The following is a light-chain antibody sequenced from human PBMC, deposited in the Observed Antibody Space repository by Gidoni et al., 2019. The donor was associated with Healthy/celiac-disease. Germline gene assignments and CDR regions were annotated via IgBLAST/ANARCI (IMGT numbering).Light chain of an antibody. J-gene: IGKJ2*01. CDR1: QGISSY. Sequence: AIRMTQSPSSFSASTGDRVTITCRASQGISSYLAWYQQKPGKAPKLLIYAASTLQSGVPSRFSGSGSGTDFTLTISCLQSEDFATYYCQQYYSYPLTFGQGPSWRSN. CDR3: QQYYSYPLT. CDR2: AAS. V-gene: IGKV1-8*01.